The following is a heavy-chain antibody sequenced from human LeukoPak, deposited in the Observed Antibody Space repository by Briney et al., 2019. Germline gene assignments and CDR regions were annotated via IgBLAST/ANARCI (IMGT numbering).Heavy chain of an antibody. D-gene: IGHD6-19*01. J-gene: IGHJ5*02. V-gene: IGHV1-24*01. CDR1: GSMFTELS. CDR2: FHPEDGET. Sequence: ASVKVSCKVSGSMFTELSMHWVRQAPGKGLEWMAGFHPEDGETIYAQKFQGRVTMTEDSSTDTAYMELSSLRSEDTAVYYCAIVLAVGVVDWFDPWGQGTLVTVSS. CDR3: AIVLAVGVVDWFDP.